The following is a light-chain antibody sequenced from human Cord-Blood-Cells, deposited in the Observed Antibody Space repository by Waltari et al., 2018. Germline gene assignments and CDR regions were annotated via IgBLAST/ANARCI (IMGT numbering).Light chain of an antibody. V-gene: IGLV1-44*01. J-gene: IGLJ3*02. CDR1: SSNIGSNT. CDR3: AAWDDSLNGPV. Sequence: QSVLTQPPSASGTPGQRVTISCSGSSSNIGSNTVNWYQQLPGTAPKLLIFSNNQRPAGVPDRISGSRSGSSASLAMSGLQSEDESDYYCAAWDDSLNGPVCGGGTKLTVL. CDR2: SNN.